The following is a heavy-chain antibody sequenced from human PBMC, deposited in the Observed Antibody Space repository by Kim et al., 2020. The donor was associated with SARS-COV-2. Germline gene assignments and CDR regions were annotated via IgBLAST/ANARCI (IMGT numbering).Heavy chain of an antibody. CDR3: ARISLAAAGQFDY. D-gene: IGHD6-13*01. V-gene: IGHV1-46*01. Sequence: YAQGFQGRVTMTKDTSTSTVYMELSSLRSEDTAVYYCARISLAAAGQFDYWGQGTLVTVSS. J-gene: IGHJ4*02.